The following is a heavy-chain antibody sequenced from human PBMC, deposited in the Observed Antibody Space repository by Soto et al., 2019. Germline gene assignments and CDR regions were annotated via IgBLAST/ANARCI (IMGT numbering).Heavy chain of an antibody. D-gene: IGHD3-9*01. CDR1: GFTFNNYG. V-gene: IGHV3-64D*06. CDR2: ISSNGGST. J-gene: IGHJ4*02. Sequence: PGGSLRLSCSASGFTFNNYGMLWVRQAPGKGLEYVSAISSNGGSTYYADSVKGRFTISRDNSKNTLYLQMSSLRAEDTAVYYCVKAHYDILTGYYKRAVSSFDYWGQGTLVTVSS. CDR3: VKAHYDILTGYYKRAVSSFDY.